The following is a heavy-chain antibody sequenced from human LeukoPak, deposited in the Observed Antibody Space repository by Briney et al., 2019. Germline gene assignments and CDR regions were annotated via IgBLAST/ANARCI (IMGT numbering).Heavy chain of an antibody. Sequence: ASVKVSCKASGYTFTGYYMHWVRQAPGQGLEWMGWINPNSGGTNYAQKFQGRVTMTRDTSISTAYMELSSLRSEDTAVYYCARGGDYYGSGATDYWGQGTLVTVSS. V-gene: IGHV1-2*02. CDR1: GYTFTGYY. CDR3: ARGGDYYGSGATDY. D-gene: IGHD3-10*01. J-gene: IGHJ4*02. CDR2: INPNSGGT.